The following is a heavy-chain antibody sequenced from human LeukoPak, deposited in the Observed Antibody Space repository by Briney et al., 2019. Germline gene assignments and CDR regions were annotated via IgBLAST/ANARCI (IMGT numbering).Heavy chain of an antibody. J-gene: IGHJ4*02. CDR2: INPSGGST. CDR3: ARVRCTNGVCYLNY. D-gene: IGHD2-8*01. Sequence: ASVKVSCKASGYTFTSYDINWVRQAPGQGLEWMGIINPSGGSTSYAQKFQGRVTMTRDTSTSTVYMELSSLRSEDTAVYYCARVRCTNGVCYLNYWGQGTLVTVSS. V-gene: IGHV1-46*01. CDR1: GYTFTSYD.